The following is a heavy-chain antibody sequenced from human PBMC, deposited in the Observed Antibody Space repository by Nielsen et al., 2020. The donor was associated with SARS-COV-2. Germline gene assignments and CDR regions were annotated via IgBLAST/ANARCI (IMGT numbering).Heavy chain of an antibody. CDR2: VYHSGST. Sequence: SETLSLTCAVSGGSVSSNVWWTWVRQSPGKGLEWIGEVYHSGSTHYKPSIQSRVTLSMDKSKRQVSLRLTSVYAADTAVYFFARGLLVVLPSPILGLGPFFYSFSLDVWRQVTTVIVSS. D-gene: IGHD2-15*01. J-gene: IGHJ6*02. CDR1: GGSVSSNVW. CDR3: ARGLLVVLPSPILGLGPFFYSFSLDV. V-gene: IGHV4-4*02.